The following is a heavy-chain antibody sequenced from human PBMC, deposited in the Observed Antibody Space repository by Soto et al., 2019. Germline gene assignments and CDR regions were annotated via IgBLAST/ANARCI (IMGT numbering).Heavy chain of an antibody. CDR1: GGSISSGGYY. V-gene: IGHV4-31*03. J-gene: IGHJ4*02. CDR3: ARGNKHYGDYVN. Sequence: TLSLTCTVSGGSISSGGYYWSWIRQHPGKGLEWIGYIYYSGSTYYNLSLKSRVTISVDTPKNQFSLKLSSVTAADTAVYYCARGNKHYGDYVNWGQGTLVTVSS. D-gene: IGHD4-17*01. CDR2: IYYSGST.